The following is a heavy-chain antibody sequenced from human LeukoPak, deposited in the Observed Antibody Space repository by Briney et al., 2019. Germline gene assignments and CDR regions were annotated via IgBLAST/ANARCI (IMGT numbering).Heavy chain of an antibody. D-gene: IGHD6-19*01. Sequence: SETLSLTCTVSGGSISSYYWSWIRQPAGKGLEWIGRIYTSGSTNYNPSLKSRVTMSVDTSKNQFSLKLSSVTAADTAVYYCASEYSSGYADAFDIWGQGIMVTVSS. CDR1: GGSISSYY. V-gene: IGHV4-4*07. CDR3: ASEYSSGYADAFDI. J-gene: IGHJ3*02. CDR2: IYTSGST.